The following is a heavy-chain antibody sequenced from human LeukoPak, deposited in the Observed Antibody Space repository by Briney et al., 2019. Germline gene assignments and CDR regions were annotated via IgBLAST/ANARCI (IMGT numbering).Heavy chain of an antibody. J-gene: IGHJ4*02. CDR3: ARGGDIVVVPAAPPTYY. V-gene: IGHV3-21*04. CDR2: ISSSSSYI. CDR1: GFTFSSYS. D-gene: IGHD2-2*01. Sequence: PGGSLRLSCAASGFTFSSYSMNWVRQAPGKGLEWVSSISSSSSYIYYADSVKGRFTISRDNAKNSLYLQMNSLRAEDTAVYYCARGGDIVVVPAAPPTYYWGQGTLVTVSS.